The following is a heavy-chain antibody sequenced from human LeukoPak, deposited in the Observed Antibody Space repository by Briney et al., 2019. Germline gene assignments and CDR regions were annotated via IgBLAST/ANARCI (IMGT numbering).Heavy chain of an antibody. CDR1: GFTFSSYG. D-gene: IGHD3-10*01. CDR3: AKLGYYYGSGTGNSYYYYYYGMDV. Sequence: PGRSLRLSCAASGFTFSSYGMHWVRQAPGKGLEWVAVISYDGSNKYYADSVKGRFTISRDNSKNTLYLQMNSLRAEDTAVYYCAKLGYYYGSGTGNSYYYYYYGMDVWGQGTTVTVSS. CDR2: ISYDGSNK. J-gene: IGHJ6*02. V-gene: IGHV3-30*18.